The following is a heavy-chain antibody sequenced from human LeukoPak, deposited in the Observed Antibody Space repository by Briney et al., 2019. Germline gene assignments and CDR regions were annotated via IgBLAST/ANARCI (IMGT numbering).Heavy chain of an antibody. CDR2: ISYDGSNK. D-gene: IGHD3-3*01. V-gene: IGHV3-30-3*01. Sequence: GGSLRLSCAASGFTFSSYAMHWVRQAPGKGLEWVAVISYDGSNKYYADSVKGRFTISRDNSKNTLYLQMNSLRAEDTAVYYCAKDGQYYDFWSGYLAYYGMDVWGQGTTVTVSS. CDR1: GFTFSSYA. J-gene: IGHJ6*02. CDR3: AKDGQYYDFWSGYLAYYGMDV.